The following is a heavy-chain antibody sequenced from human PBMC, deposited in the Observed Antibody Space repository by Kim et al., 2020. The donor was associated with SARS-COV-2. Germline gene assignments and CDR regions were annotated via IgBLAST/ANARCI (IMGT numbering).Heavy chain of an antibody. V-gene: IGHV1-46*01. CDR3: ARGSYRYYYDSSGPVGYFDL. CDR2: INPSGGST. J-gene: IGHJ2*01. CDR1: GYTFTSYY. Sequence: ASVKVSCKASGYTFTSYYMHWVRQAPGQGLEWMGIINPSGGSTSYAQKFQGRVTMTRDTSTSTVYMELSSLRSEDTAVYYCARGSYRYYYDSSGPVGYFDLWGRGTLVTVSS. D-gene: IGHD3-22*01.